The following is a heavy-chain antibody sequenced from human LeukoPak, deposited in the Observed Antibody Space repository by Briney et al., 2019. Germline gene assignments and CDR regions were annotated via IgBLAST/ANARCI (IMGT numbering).Heavy chain of an antibody. CDR1: GFTFGDYA. Sequence: GGSLRLSCTASGFTFGDYALSWFRQAPGKGLEWVSAISGSGGSTYYADSVKGRFTISRDNSKNTLYLQMNSLRAEDTAVYYCAKDMSGYDHDAFDIWGQGTMVTVSS. CDR2: ISGSGGST. J-gene: IGHJ3*02. CDR3: AKDMSGYDHDAFDI. V-gene: IGHV3-23*01. D-gene: IGHD5-12*01.